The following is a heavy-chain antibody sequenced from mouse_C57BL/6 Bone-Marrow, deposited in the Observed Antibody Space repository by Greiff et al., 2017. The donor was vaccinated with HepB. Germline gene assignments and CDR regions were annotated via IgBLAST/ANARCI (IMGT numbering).Heavy chain of an antibody. Sequence: EVQLQQSGAELVKPGASVKLSCTASGFNIKDYYMHWVKQRTEQGLEWIGRIDPEDGETKYAPKFQGQATITAESSSNTAYLQLSSLTYEDTAVYYCASLYYYGSSYRYFDVWGTGTTVTVSS. D-gene: IGHD1-1*01. J-gene: IGHJ1*03. V-gene: IGHV14-2*01. CDR3: ASLYYYGSSYRYFDV. CDR2: IDPEDGET. CDR1: GFNIKDYY.